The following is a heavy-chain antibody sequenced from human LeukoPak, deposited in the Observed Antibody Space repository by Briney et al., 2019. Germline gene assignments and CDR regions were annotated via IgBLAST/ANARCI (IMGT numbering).Heavy chain of an antibody. CDR1: GFTFTDYY. V-gene: IGHV1-2*02. CDR3: AREGNGLLSKGFDY. J-gene: IGHJ4*02. CDR2: IGPHSSAT. D-gene: IGHD2/OR15-2a*01. Sequence: GASVKVSCKSSGFTFTDYYIHWVRQAPGQGLEWMGYIGPHSSATSSPQEFQGRVTMTRDTSMSTAYMELTRLTSDDTAVYYCAREGNGLLSKGFDYWGQGTLVSVSS.